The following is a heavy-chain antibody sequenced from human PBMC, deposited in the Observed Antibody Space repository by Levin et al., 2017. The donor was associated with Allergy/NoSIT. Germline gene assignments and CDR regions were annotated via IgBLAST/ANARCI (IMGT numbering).Heavy chain of an antibody. J-gene: IGHJ2*01. CDR2: ISGSGGST. D-gene: IGHD3-16*01. CDR3: AKDRGFETSYWYFDR. V-gene: IGHV3-23*01. CDR1: GFTFSSYA. Sequence: GESLKISCAASGFTFSSYAMSWVRQAPGKGLEWVSAISGSGGSTYYADSVKGRFTISRDNSKNTLYLQMNSLRAEDTAVYYCAKDRGFETSYWYFDRWGRGTLVTVSS.